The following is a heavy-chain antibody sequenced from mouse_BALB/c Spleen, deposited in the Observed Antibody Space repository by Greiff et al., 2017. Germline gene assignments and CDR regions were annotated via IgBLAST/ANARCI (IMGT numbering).Heavy chain of an antibody. J-gene: IGHJ3*01. D-gene: IGHD2-3*01. Sequence: DVMLVESGGGLVKPGGSLKLSCAASGFTFSSYAMSWVRQTPEKRLEWVASISSGGSTYYPDSVKGRFTISRDNARNILYLQMSSLRSEDTAMYYCARGGDGYYVPFAYWGQGTLVTVSA. CDR2: ISSGGST. CDR1: GFTFSSYA. CDR3: ARGGDGYYVPFAY. V-gene: IGHV5-6-5*01.